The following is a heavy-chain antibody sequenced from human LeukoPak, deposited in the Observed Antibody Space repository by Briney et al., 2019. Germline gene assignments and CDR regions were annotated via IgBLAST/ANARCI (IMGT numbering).Heavy chain of an antibody. V-gene: IGHV3-33*01. D-gene: IGHD3-22*01. CDR2: IWYDGSNK. CDR1: GFTFSSYG. J-gene: IGHJ4*02. Sequence: GGSLRLSCAASGFTFSSYGMHWVRQAPGKGLEWVAVIWYDGSNKYYADSVKGRFTISRDNSKNTLYLQMNSLRAEDTAVYYCARDLSSSGLVVWYFDYWGQGTLVTVSS. CDR3: ARDLSSSGLVVWYFDY.